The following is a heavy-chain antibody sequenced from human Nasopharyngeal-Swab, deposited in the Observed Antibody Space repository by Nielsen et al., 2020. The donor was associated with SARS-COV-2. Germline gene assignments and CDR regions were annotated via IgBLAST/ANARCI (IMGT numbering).Heavy chain of an antibody. CDR3: AHRLTTVTTSSFDP. V-gene: IGHV2-5*02. Sequence: SGPTLVKPTQTLTLTCTFSGFSLGTSGVGVGWIRQPPGKALEWLALIYWDDDKRYSPSLKSRLTITKDTSKNQVVLTMTNMDPVDTATYYCAHRLTTVTTSSFDPWGQGTLVTVSS. CDR1: GFSLGTSGVG. D-gene: IGHD4-17*01. CDR2: IYWDDDK. J-gene: IGHJ5*02.